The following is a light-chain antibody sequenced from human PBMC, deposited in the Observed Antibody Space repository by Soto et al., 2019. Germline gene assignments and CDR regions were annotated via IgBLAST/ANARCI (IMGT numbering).Light chain of an antibody. J-gene: IGKJ4*01. CDR2: GAS. CDR1: QFVSSGY. Sequence: EIVLTQSPGSLSLSPGEGATLSCRASQFVSSGYLAWYQQRPGQPPRVLIYGASRRATGIPDRLSGSGSGTDFTLTISRLEPEDSAVYYCQQYGSSPLTFGGGTKVEIK. CDR3: QQYGSSPLT. V-gene: IGKV3-20*01.